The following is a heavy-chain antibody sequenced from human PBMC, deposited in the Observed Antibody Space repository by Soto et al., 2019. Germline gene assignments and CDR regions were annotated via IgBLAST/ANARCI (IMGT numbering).Heavy chain of an antibody. V-gene: IGHV2-5*02. CDR3: AHRHTSFYDILTGYPSDAFDI. Sequence: QITLKESGPTLVKPTQTLTLTCTFSGFSLSTSGVVVGWIRQPPGKALEWLALIYWDDDKRYITTLKSRLTITKDTSKNQVVLTMTNMDAVDTATYYCAHRHTSFYDILTGYPSDAFDIWGQGTMVTVSS. CDR2: IYWDDDK. D-gene: IGHD3-9*01. CDR1: GFSLSTSGVV. J-gene: IGHJ3*02.